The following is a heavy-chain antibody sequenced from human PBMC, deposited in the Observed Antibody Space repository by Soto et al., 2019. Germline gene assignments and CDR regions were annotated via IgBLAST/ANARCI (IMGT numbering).Heavy chain of an antibody. CDR3: ARRGTIAAAEAYFDY. J-gene: IGHJ4*02. D-gene: IGHD6-13*01. CDR2: ISAYNGNT. V-gene: IGHV1-18*04. Sequence: ASVKVSCKASGYTFTSYGISWVRQAPGQGLEWMGWISAYNGNTNYAQKLQGRVTMTTDTSTSTAYMELRSLRSEDTAVYYCARRGTIAAAEAYFDYWGQGTLVTVSS. CDR1: GYTFTSYG.